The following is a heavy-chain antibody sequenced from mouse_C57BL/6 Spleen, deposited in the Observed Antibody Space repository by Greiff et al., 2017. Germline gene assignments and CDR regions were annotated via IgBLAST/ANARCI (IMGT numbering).Heavy chain of an antibody. Sequence: QVQLQQSGPELVKPGASVKISCKASGYAFSSSWMNWVKQRPGKGLEWIGRFYPGDGDTNYNGKFKGKATLTADKSSSTAYMQRSCLTSEDSAVYCGARDYYGSSYLDYWGQGTTLTVSS. V-gene: IGHV1-82*01. J-gene: IGHJ2*01. D-gene: IGHD1-1*01. CDR3: ARDYYGSSYLDY. CDR1: GYAFSSSW. CDR2: FYPGDGDT.